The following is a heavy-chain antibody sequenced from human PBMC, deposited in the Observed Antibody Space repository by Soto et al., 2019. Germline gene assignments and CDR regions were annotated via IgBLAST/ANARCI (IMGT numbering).Heavy chain of an antibody. Sequence: PGGSLRLSCAASGFTFGIYGMSWVRQAPGKGLEWVSLISGSGGSTYYADSVKGRFAISRDNSEKTVYLQMNSLRAEDTAVYYCAKGSDIGVVEPPTTSFYGLDVWGQGTTVTVSS. CDR1: GFTFGIYG. V-gene: IGHV3-23*01. CDR3: AKGSDIGVVEPPTTSFYGLDV. CDR2: ISGSGGST. D-gene: IGHD2-15*01. J-gene: IGHJ6*02.